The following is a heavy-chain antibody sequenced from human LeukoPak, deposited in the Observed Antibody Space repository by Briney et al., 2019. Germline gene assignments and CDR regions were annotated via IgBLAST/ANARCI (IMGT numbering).Heavy chain of an antibody. D-gene: IGHD5-24*01. CDR3: AKDHHGYNAEDFDY. CDR1: GFTFSTYW. J-gene: IGHJ4*02. V-gene: IGHV3-74*01. CDR2: INADVSST. Sequence: GGSLRLSCAASGFTFSTYWMHWVRQAPGKGLVWVSRINADVSSTSYADSVKGRFTISRDNAKNTLYLQMNSLRAEDTAVYYCAKDHHGYNAEDFDYWGQGTLVTVSS.